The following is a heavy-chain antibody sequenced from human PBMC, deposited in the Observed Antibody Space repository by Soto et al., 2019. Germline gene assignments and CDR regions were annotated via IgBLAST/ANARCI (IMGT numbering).Heavy chain of an antibody. CDR3: ARDWLNYYGMDV. J-gene: IGHJ6*02. CDR2: INHSGST. Sequence: SETLSLTCAVYGGSFSGYYWSWIRQPPGKGLEWIGEINHSGSTNYNPSLKSRVTISVDTSKNQFSLKLSSVTAADTAVYYCARDWLNYYGMDVWGQGTTVTV. D-gene: IGHD3-9*01. CDR1: GGSFSGYY. V-gene: IGHV4-34*01.